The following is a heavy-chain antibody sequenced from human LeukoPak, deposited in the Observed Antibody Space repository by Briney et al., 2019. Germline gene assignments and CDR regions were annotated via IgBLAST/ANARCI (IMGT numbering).Heavy chain of an antibody. CDR2: INHSGST. V-gene: IGHV4-34*01. Sequence: SETLSPTCAVYGGPFSGYYWSWIRQPPGKGLEWIGEINHSGSTNYNPSLKSRVTISVDTSENQFSLKLSSVTAADTAVYYCARGIRVSWGYWGQGTLVTVSS. D-gene: IGHD3-16*01. CDR1: GGPFSGYY. CDR3: ARGIRVSWGY. J-gene: IGHJ4*02.